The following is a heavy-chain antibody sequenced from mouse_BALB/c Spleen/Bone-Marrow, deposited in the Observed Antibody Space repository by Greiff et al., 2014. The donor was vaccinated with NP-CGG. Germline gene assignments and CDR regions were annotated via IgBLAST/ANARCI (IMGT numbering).Heavy chain of an antibody. V-gene: IGHV1-5*01. D-gene: IGHD2-2*01. CDR3: TNGYDYYAMDY. Sequence: VQLKQSGTVLARPGASVKLSCKASGYSFTSYWMHWVKQRPGQGLEWIGAIYPGNSDTSYNQKFKGKAKLTAVTSASTAYMELSSLTNEDSAVYYCTNGYDYYAMDYWGQGTSVTVSS. CDR1: GYSFTSYW. J-gene: IGHJ4*01. CDR2: IYPGNSDT.